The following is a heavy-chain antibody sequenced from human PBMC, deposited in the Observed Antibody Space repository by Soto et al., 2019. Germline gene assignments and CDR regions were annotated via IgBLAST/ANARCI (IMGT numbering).Heavy chain of an antibody. V-gene: IGHV3-23*01. J-gene: IGHJ5*02. CDR3: ANSVAAAGTRWFDP. CDR1: GFTFSSYA. D-gene: IGHD6-13*01. CDR2: ISGSGGST. Sequence: GGSLRLSCAASGFTFSSYAMSWVRQAPGKWLEWVSAISGSGGSTYYADSVKGRFTISRDNSKNTLYLQMNSLRAEDTAVYYCANSVAAAGTRWFDPWGRGXLVTVYS.